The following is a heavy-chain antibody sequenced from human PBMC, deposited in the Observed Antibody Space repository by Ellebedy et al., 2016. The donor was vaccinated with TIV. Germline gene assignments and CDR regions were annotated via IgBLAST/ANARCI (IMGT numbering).Heavy chain of an antibody. D-gene: IGHD4-23*01. J-gene: IGHJ3*02. CDR1: GFTLSDFG. V-gene: IGHV3-69-1*01. Sequence: PGGSLRLSCAASGFTLSDFGMTWVRQAPGKGLEWVSHVNSGEAKSYADSVKGRFTISRDNAKNSLYLHMNSLRAEDTAVYYCAKSTVINPEGDAYDIWGQGTKVTVSS. CDR2: VNSGEAK. CDR3: AKSTVINPEGDAYDI.